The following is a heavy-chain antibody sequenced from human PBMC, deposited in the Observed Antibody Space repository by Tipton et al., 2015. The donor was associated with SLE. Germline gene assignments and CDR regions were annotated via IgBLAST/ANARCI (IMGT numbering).Heavy chain of an antibody. CDR2: IYYSGST. CDR3: ARDGYYYGFI. CDR1: GGSISSYY. Sequence: TLSLTCTVSGGSISSYYWSWIRQPPGKGLEWIGYIYYSGSTNYNPSLKSRVTISVDTSKNQFSLKLSTVTAADTAVYYCARDGYYYGFIWGQGTLVTVSA. V-gene: IGHV4-59*01. J-gene: IGHJ4*02. D-gene: IGHD3-10*01.